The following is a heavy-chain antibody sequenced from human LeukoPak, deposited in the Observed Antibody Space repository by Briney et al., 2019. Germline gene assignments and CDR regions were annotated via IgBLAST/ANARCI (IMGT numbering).Heavy chain of an antibody. Sequence: ASVKVSCKASGYTFTSYYMHWVRQAPGQGLEWMGIINPSGGSASYAQRFQGRVTITADESTSTAYMELSSLRSEDTAVYYCAASSGIVVVIQPTQYDYWGQGTLVTVSS. D-gene: IGHD3-22*01. J-gene: IGHJ4*02. CDR2: INPSGGSA. CDR3: AASSGIVVVIQPTQYDY. CDR1: GYTFTSYY. V-gene: IGHV1-46*01.